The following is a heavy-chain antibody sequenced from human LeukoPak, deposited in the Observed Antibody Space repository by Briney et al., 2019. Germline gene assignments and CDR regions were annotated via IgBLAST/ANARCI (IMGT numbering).Heavy chain of an antibody. CDR1: GFAFSNYA. CDR2: ISYDGGTK. D-gene: IGHD6-6*01. CDR3: AKDKMAYSTSSWDY. Sequence: GRSLRLSCAASGFAFSNYAMHWVRQAPGKGLEWVAVISYDGGTKYCADSVKGRFTISRDNSKNTLYLQMNSLRAEDTAVYYCAKDKMAYSTSSWDYWGQGTLVTVSS. J-gene: IGHJ4*02. V-gene: IGHV3-30*18.